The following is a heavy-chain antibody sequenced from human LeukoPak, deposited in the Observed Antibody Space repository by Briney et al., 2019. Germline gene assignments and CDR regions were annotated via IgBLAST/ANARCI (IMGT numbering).Heavy chain of an antibody. CDR2: IHHSGNA. Sequence: SETLSLTCTVSGDSISSGNYHWAWIRQPPGKGLECIGSIHHSGNAYYNSSLESRVTISVDTSKNQFSLKLSSVTAADTAVYYCARGVVVVPAAGGDYYYYYGMDVWGQGTTVTVSS. V-gene: IGHV4-39*07. D-gene: IGHD2-2*01. CDR3: ARGVVVVPAAGGDYYYYYGMDV. J-gene: IGHJ6*02. CDR1: GDSISSGNYH.